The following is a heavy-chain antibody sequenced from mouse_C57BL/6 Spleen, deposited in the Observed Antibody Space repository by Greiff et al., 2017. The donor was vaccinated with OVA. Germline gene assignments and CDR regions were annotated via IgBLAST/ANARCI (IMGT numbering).Heavy chain of an antibody. CDR1: GFTFSSYA. J-gene: IGHJ2*01. D-gene: IGHD4-1*01. Sequence: EVKLMESGGGLVKPGGSLKLSCAASGFTFSSYAMSWVRQTPEKRLEWVATISDGGSYTYYPDNVKGRFTISRDNAKNNLYLQMSHLKSEDTAMYYCARENWDLYYFDYWGQSTTLTVSS. V-gene: IGHV5-4*01. CDR3: ARENWDLYYFDY. CDR2: ISDGGSYT.